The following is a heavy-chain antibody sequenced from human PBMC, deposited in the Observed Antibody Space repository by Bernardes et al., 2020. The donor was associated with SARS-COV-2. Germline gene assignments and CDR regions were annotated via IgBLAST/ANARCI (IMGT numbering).Heavy chain of an antibody. CDR1: VYILTELS. J-gene: IGHJ5*02. CDR2: FDPADGEP. V-gene: IGHV1-24*01. Sequence: ASVKVSCQVSVYILTELSLHWLRQAPAKGLEWMGGFDPADGEPIYAQKRQGRVTMTEDPSTDTAYMELSSMRSEDTAGYYCATSTICGVTTNWFDPWGQGTLVTVSS. D-gene: IGHD3-3*01. CDR3: ATSTICGVTTNWFDP.